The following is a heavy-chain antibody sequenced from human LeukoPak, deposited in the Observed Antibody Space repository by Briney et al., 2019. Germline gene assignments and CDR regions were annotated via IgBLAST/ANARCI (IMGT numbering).Heavy chain of an antibody. CDR2: MNPNSGNT. Sequence: ASVKVSCKASGYTFTSYDINWVRQVTGQGLEWMGWMNPNSGNTGYAQKFQGRVTMTRNTSISTAYMELSSLRSEDTAVYYCARGARSSWGYYMDVWGKGTTVTVSS. J-gene: IGHJ6*03. V-gene: IGHV1-8*01. CDR1: GYTFTSYD. D-gene: IGHD6-13*01. CDR3: ARGARSSWGYYMDV.